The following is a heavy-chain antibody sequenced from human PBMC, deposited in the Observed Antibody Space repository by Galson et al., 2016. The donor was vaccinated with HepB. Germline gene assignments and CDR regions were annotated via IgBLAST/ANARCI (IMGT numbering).Heavy chain of an antibody. CDR3: ARPSPFDSTGLAFDI. D-gene: IGHD3-22*01. J-gene: IGHJ4*02. CDR2: INHSGDT. Sequence: SETLSLTCAVYGGSYSGYFCTWIRQSPGKGLEWIGEINHSGDTNYNPSLKSRVTISADTSNHRFSLKLTSVTAADTAVYFCARPSPFDSTGLAFDIWGQGTLVTVSS. V-gene: IGHV4-34*01. CDR1: GGSYSGYF.